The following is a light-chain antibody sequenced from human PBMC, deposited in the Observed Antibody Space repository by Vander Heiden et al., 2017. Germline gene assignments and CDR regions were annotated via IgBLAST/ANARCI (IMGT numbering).Light chain of an antibody. CDR2: RAS. V-gene: IGKV1-5*03. CDR3: QQDDNYSWT. Sequence: DIQMTQSPSTLSASKGDRVTITCRASQDINSWLAWYQQKPGRAPKLLIYRASSLESGVPSRFSGGGSGTEFTLTITILHPDDFATYYCQQDDNYSWTFGPGTKVEIK. J-gene: IGKJ1*01. CDR1: QDINSW.